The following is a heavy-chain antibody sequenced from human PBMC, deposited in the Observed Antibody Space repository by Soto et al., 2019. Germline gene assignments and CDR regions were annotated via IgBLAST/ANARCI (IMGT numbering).Heavy chain of an antibody. D-gene: IGHD2-15*01. CDR2: IKEDGSEK. J-gene: IGHJ4*02. Sequence: EVQLVESGGGLVQPGGSLRLSCVASGFTFSSYWMSWVRQVPGKGLEWVANIKEDGSEKYCVDSVKGRFAISRDNAKNSLYLQMNSLRVEDTAVYYCATDGQYCSGAGCYPPFDCWGQGTLVAVSS. CDR3: ATDGQYCSGAGCYPPFDC. V-gene: IGHV3-7*01. CDR1: GFTFSSYW.